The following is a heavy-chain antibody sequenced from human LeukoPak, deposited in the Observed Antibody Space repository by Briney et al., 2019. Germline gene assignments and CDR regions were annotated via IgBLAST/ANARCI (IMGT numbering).Heavy chain of an antibody. Sequence: GGSLRLSCAASGFTFSNYEMNWVRQAPGKGLEWVSYIGSRGNTLYYTDSVRGRFTISRDNARNSLYLQMNSLRVEDTAVYCCARVPESEDTFESALDIWGLGTMVTVSS. V-gene: IGHV3-48*03. CDR3: ARVPESEDTFESALDI. D-gene: IGHD3-16*01. CDR1: GFTFSNYE. CDR2: IGSRGNTL. J-gene: IGHJ3*02.